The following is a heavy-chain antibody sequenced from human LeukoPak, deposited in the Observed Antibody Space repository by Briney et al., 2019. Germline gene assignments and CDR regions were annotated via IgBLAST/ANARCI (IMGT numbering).Heavy chain of an antibody. CDR3: ARGDGAYYDFWSGYPGY. CDR2: INPSGGST. V-gene: IGHV1-46*01. D-gene: IGHD3-3*01. Sequence: ASVKVSCKASGYTFTSYYMHWVRQAPGQGLEWMGIINPSGGSTTYAQQFQGRVTVTRDASTSTVYMELSNLISEDTAVYFCARGDGAYYDFWSGYPGYWGQGTLVTVSS. CDR1: GYTFTSYY. J-gene: IGHJ4*02.